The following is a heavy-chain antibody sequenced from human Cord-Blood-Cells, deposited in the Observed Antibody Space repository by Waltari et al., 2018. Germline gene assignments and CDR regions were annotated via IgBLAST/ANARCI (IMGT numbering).Heavy chain of an antibody. J-gene: IGHJ3*02. Sequence: QVQLVQSGAEVKKPGASVKVSCKASGYTFTGYYMHWVRQAPGQGLEWMGWNNPKSGGTNYAQKFQGRGTMTRDTAISTAYMELSRLRSDDTAGYYCVVSGSYDAFDIWGQGTMVTVSS. D-gene: IGHD1-26*01. CDR3: VVSGSYDAFDI. CDR2: NNPKSGGT. CDR1: GYTFTGYY. V-gene: IGHV1-2*02.